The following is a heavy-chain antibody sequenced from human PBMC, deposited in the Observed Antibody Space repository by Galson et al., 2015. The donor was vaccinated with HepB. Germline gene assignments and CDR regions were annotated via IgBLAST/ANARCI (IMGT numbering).Heavy chain of an antibody. J-gene: IGHJ3*02. Sequence: SCKASGYTFTSYALNWVRQAPGQGLEWLAWINTNTGNPTYAQGFTGRFVFSLDTSVSTAYLQISNLKAEDSAIYYCAREVRRSSRSTWTQGGAAFDIWGQGTMVTVSS. CDR3: AREVRRSSRSTWTQGGAAFDI. D-gene: IGHD6-13*01. CDR1: GYTFTSYA. V-gene: IGHV7-4-1*02. CDR2: INTNTGNP.